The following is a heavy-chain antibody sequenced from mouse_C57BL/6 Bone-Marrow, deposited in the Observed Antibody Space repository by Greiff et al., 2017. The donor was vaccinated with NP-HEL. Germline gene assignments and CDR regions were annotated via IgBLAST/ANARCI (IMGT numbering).Heavy chain of an antibody. CDR3: TYITTVVPYAMDY. V-gene: IGHV14-4*01. Sequence: EVQLQQSGAELVRPGASVKLSCTASGFNIKDDYMHWVKQRPEQGLEWIGWIDPENGDTEYASKFQGKATITADTSSNTAYLQLSSLTSEDTAVYYCTYITTVVPYAMDYWGQGTSVTVSS. CDR1: GFNIKDDY. CDR2: IDPENGDT. J-gene: IGHJ4*01. D-gene: IGHD1-1*01.